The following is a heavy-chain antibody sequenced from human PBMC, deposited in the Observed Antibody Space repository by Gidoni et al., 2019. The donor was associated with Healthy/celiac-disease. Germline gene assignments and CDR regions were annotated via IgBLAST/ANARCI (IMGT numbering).Heavy chain of an antibody. CDR2: ISYDGSNK. D-gene: IGHD6-19*01. CDR1: GFTFSSYG. V-gene: IGHV3-30*18. Sequence: QVQLLESGGGVVQPGRSMRLSCAASGFTFSSYGMHWVRQAPGKGLEWVAVISYDGSNKYYADSVKGRFTISRDNSKNTLYLQMNSLRAEDTAVYYCAKDRGAVAGILYYFDYWGQGTLVTVSS. CDR3: AKDRGAVAGILYYFDY. J-gene: IGHJ4*02.